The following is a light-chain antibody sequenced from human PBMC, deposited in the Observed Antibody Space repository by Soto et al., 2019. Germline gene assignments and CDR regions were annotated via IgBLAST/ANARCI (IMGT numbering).Light chain of an antibody. CDR2: GAS. V-gene: IGKV3-20*01. J-gene: IGKJ1*01. CDR3: QQYGSSPWT. CDR1: QSVSNNY. Sequence: EIVLTQSPGTLSLSPGERATLSCRASQSVSNNYLAWYQQKPGQAPRLXIYGASNRATGIPDRFSGSGSGTDFTLTISRLEPEDFAVYYCQQYGSSPWTFGQGTKVDIK.